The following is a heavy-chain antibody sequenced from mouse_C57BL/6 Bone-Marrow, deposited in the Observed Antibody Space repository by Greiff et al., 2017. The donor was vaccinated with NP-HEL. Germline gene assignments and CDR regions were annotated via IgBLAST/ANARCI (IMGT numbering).Heavy chain of an antibody. CDR2: IYPGDGDT. J-gene: IGHJ2*01. Sequence: QVQLKESGPELVKPGASVKISCKASGYAFSSSWMNWVKQRPGKGLEWIGRIYPGDGDTNYNGKFKGKATLTADKSSSTAYMQLSSLTSEDSAVYVCARRSSYYFDYWGQGTTLTVSS. V-gene: IGHV1-82*01. CDR3: ARRSSYYFDY. D-gene: IGHD1-1*01. CDR1: GYAFSSSW.